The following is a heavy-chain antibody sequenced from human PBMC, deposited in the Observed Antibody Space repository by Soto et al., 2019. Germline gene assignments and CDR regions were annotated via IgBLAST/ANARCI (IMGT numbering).Heavy chain of an antibody. Sequence: GGSLRLSCAASGFTFSSYSMNWVRQAPGKGLEWVSYISSSSSTIYYADSVKGRFTISRDNAKNSLYLQMNSLRAEDTAVYYCARDSASDPLQSSGPWGQGTLVTVSS. V-gene: IGHV3-48*01. CDR2: ISSSSSTI. D-gene: IGHD3-22*01. CDR3: ARDSASDPLQSSGP. J-gene: IGHJ5*02. CDR1: GFTFSSYS.